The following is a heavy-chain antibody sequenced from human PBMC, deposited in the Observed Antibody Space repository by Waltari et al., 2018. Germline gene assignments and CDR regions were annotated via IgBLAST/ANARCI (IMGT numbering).Heavy chain of an antibody. D-gene: IGHD6-13*01. CDR1: GGTFSSYA. V-gene: IGHV1-69*01. Sequence: QVQLVQSGAGVKKPGSSVKVSCKASGGTFSSYALRWVRQAPGQGLEWMGGIIPIFGTANYAQKFQGRVTITADESTSTAYMELSSLRSEDTAVYYCATDRVAAAGGWFDPWGQGTLVTVSS. J-gene: IGHJ5*02. CDR2: IIPIFGTA. CDR3: ATDRVAAAGGWFDP.